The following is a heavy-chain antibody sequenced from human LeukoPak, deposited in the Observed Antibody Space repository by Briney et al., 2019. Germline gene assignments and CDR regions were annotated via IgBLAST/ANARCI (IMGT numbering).Heavy chain of an antibody. J-gene: IGHJ4*02. D-gene: IGHD3-10*01. Sequence: QPGGSLRLSCAASGFTFSSYWMSWVRQAPGKGLEWVANIKQDGSEINYVDSVKGRFTISRDNAKNSLYLQMNSLRAEDTAVYYCARHRYGSGILADYWGQGTLVTVSS. CDR3: ARHRYGSGILADY. CDR2: IKQDGSEI. V-gene: IGHV3-7*01. CDR1: GFTFSSYW.